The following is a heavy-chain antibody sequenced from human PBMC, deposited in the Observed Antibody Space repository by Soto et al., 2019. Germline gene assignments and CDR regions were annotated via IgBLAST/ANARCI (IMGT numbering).Heavy chain of an antibody. CDR3: ARSTVAGYYYYGMDV. J-gene: IGHJ6*02. CDR2: IHPGDSDT. CDR1: GYSFTSYW. Sequence: GESLKISCKGSGYSFTSYWIGWVRQMPGKGLEWMGIIHPGDSDTRYSPSFQGQVTISADKSISTAYLQWSSLKASDTAMYYCARSTVAGYYYYGMDVWGQGTTVTVSS. V-gene: IGHV5-51*01. D-gene: IGHD6-19*01.